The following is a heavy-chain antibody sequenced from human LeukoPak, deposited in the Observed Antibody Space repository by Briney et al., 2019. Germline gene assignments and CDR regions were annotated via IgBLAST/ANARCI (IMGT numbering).Heavy chain of an antibody. D-gene: IGHD1-26*01. J-gene: IGHJ4*02. V-gene: IGHV3-7*01. CDR2: IKQDGSEK. CDR1: GFTVSSYW. Sequence: GGSLRLSCAASGFTVSSYWMSWVRQAPGKGLEWVANIKQDGSEKYYVDFVKGRFTISRDNAKNSLYLQMNSLRAEDTAVYYCARERGTYRYYFDYWGQGTLVTVSS. CDR3: ARERGTYRYYFDY.